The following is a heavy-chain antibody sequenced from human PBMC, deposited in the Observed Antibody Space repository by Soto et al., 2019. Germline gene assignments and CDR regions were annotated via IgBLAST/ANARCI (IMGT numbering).Heavy chain of an antibody. J-gene: IGHJ4*02. Sequence: ASVKVSCKVSGYTYINYAFHWVRQAPGQRLEWLGWINDGNGNTRYSQKIQGRLSITRDTSASTSYMELSRLRSEDTALYYCALSHTGFCTSVECPGAFDSAGQVTLVTV. V-gene: IGHV1-3*01. CDR2: INDGNGNT. CDR1: GYTYINYA. CDR3: ALSHTGFCTSVECPGAFDS. D-gene: IGHD2-8*01.